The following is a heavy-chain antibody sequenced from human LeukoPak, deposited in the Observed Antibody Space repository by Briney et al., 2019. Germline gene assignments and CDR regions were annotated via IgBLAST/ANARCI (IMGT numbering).Heavy chain of an antibody. CDR1: GFSFSNYT. CDR3: AREIAVTLADYGFDV. V-gene: IGHV3-30-3*01. CDR2: TSYDGTNK. D-gene: IGHD4-17*01. J-gene: IGHJ6*02. Sequence: GSLRLSCAASGFSFSNYTMHWVRQAPGKGLEWVAVTSYDGTNKYYADSMKGRFTISRDNAKNTLYLQMNSLRPEDTAVYYCAREIAVTLADYGFDVWGQGTTVTVSS.